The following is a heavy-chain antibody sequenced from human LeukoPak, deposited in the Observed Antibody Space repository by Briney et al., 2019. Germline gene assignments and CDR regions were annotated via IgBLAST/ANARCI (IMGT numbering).Heavy chain of an antibody. CDR3: ANGATIFGVVIRVDS. CDR1: GGSISSYY. V-gene: IGHV4-4*07. Sequence: SETLSLTCTVSGGSISSYYWSWTRQPAGKGLEWIGRIYTSGSTNYNPSLKSRVTMSVDMSKNQFSLKVRSVTAADTAVYYCANGATIFGVVIRVDSWGQGTLVTVSS. CDR2: IYTSGST. D-gene: IGHD3-3*01. J-gene: IGHJ4*02.